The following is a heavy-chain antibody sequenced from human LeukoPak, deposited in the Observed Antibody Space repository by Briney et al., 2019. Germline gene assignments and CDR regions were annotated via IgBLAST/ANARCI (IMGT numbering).Heavy chain of an antibody. V-gene: IGHV3-30-3*01. D-gene: IGHD6-19*01. CDR1: GFTFSSYA. CDR3: ARGGGRGWYRDYYYGMDV. J-gene: IGHJ6*02. Sequence: GGSLRLSCAASGFTFSSYAMHWVRQAPGKGLEWVAVISYDGSNKYYADSVKGRFTISRDNSKNTLYLQMNSLRAEDTAVYYCARGGGRGWYRDYYYGMDVWGQGTMVTVSS. CDR2: ISYDGSNK.